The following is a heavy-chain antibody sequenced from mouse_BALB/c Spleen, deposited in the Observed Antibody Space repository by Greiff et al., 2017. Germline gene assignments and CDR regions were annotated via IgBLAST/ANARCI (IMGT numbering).Heavy chain of an antibody. CDR3: ARGWGYDAFDY. Sequence: EVQLVESGGGLVQPGGSRKLSCAASGFTFSSFGMHWVRQAPEKGLEWVAYISSGSSTIYYADTVKGRFTISRDNPKNTLFLQMTSLRSEDTAMYYCARGWGYDAFDYWGQGTTLTVSS. CDR1: GFTFSSFG. CDR2: ISSGSSTI. J-gene: IGHJ2*01. V-gene: IGHV5-17*02. D-gene: IGHD2-14*01.